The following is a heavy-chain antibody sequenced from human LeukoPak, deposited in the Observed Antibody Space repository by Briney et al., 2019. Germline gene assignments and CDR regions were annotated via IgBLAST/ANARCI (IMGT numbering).Heavy chain of an antibody. Sequence: GGSLRLSCAASGFTFSSYAMHWVRQAPGKGLEWVAVISYDGSNKYYADSVKGRFTISRDNSKNTLYLQMNSLRAEDTAVYYCARDPFLDYWGQRTLVTVSS. D-gene: IGHD3-3*02. V-gene: IGHV3-30-3*01. J-gene: IGHJ4*02. CDR2: ISYDGSNK. CDR1: GFTFSSYA. CDR3: ARDPFLDY.